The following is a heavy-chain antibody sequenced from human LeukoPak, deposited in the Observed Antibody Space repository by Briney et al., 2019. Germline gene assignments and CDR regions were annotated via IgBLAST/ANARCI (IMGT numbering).Heavy chain of an antibody. J-gene: IGHJ4*02. CDR2: IIPILGTA. D-gene: IGHD2-15*01. CDR3: ARIGVVAATGADY. Sequence: ASVKVSCKASGGTFSSYAISWVRQAPGQGLEWMGGIIPILGTANYAQKFQGRVTITADESTSTAYMELGSLRSEDTAVYYCARIGVVAATGADYWGQGTLVTVSS. CDR1: GGTFSSYA. V-gene: IGHV1-69*13.